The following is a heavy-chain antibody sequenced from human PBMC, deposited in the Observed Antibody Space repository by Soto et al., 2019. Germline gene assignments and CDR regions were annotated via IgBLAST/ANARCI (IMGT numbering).Heavy chain of an antibody. CDR2: IIPIFGTA. V-gene: IGHV1-69*12. J-gene: IGHJ4*02. Sequence: QVQLVQSGAEVKKPGSSVKVSCKASGGSFSNYAISWVRQAPGQGLEWMGGIIPIFGTANYAQKFQGRVTITADESTSTAYMELSSLRSEDTAVYYCARGRFSDMATITVYFHLWGQGTLVTVSS. CDR1: GGSFSNYA. CDR3: ARGRFSDMATITVYFHL. D-gene: IGHD5-12*01.